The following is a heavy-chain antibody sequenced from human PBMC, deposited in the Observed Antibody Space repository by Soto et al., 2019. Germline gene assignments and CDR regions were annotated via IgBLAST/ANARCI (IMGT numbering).Heavy chain of an antibody. CDR1: GFTFSNAW. CDR2: IKSKTDGGTT. V-gene: IGHV3-15*01. D-gene: IGHD2-15*01. Sequence: PGXSLRLSCAASGFTFSNAWMSWVRQAPGKGLEWVGRIKSKTDGGTTDYAAPVKGRFTISRDDSKNTLYLQMNSLKTEDTAVYYCTTDYRLSDIVVVVAATVDVWGKGTTVTVSS. J-gene: IGHJ6*04. CDR3: TTDYRLSDIVVVVAATVDV.